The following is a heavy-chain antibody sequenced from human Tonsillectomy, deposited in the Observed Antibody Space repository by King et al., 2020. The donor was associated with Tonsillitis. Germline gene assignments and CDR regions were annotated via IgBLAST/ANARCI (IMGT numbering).Heavy chain of an antibody. CDR2: IVVASGNT. V-gene: IGHV1-58*01. J-gene: IGHJ4*02. CDR3: AAEGSSDFFDY. Sequence: QLVESGPEVKKPGTSVKVSCKASGFTFSSSAVQWVRQARGQRLEWIGWIVVASGNTNYAQKFQERVTITRDMSTSTAYMELSSLRSEDTAVYYCAAEGSSDFFDYWGQGTLVTVSS. D-gene: IGHD2/OR15-2a*01. CDR1: GFTFSSSA.